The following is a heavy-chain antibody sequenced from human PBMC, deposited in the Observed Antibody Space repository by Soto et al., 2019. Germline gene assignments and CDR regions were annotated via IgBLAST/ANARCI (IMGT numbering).Heavy chain of an antibody. Sequence: PSATPSHSGTHPGESVSSVCFHLAWLRRPPGKGLEWIGYIYNGGSTYYRPSLESRMHMSLDATRNHYSLKLTSVTTADTAFYFCARDFAGRGPFDPWGQGTLV. CDR1: GESVSSVCFH. J-gene: IGHJ5*01. CDR2: IYNGGST. D-gene: IGHD1-26*01. V-gene: IGHV4-61*01. CDR3: ARDFAGRGPFDP.